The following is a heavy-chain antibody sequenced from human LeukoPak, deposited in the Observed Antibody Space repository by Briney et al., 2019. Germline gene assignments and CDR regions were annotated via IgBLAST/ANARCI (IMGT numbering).Heavy chain of an antibody. CDR2: ISAYNGNP. CDR3: ARGALSSSWYYYYYMDV. J-gene: IGHJ6*03. D-gene: IGHD6-13*01. V-gene: IGHV1-18*01. Sequence: ASVKVSCKASGYTFTSYGISWVRQAPGQGLEWMGWISAYNGNPNYAQKLQGRVTMTTDTSTSTAYMELRSLRSDDTAVYYCARGALSSSWYYYYYMDVWGKGTTVTISS. CDR1: GYTFTSYG.